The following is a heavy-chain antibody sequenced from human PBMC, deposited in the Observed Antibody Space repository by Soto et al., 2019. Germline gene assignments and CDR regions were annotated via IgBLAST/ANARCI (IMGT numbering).Heavy chain of an antibody. D-gene: IGHD3-22*01. CDR2: ISYDGTKK. CDR3: ARAPFTIYDTSGYYDY. Sequence: GGSLRLSRAASGFIFNNYGMHWVRQAPGMGLEWVAVISYDGTKKYYADSVKGRFTISRDNSKNTVYLQMNSLRAEDTAVYYCARAPFTIYDTSGYYDYWGQGTLVTVSS. V-gene: IGHV3-30*03. J-gene: IGHJ4*02. CDR1: GFIFNNYG.